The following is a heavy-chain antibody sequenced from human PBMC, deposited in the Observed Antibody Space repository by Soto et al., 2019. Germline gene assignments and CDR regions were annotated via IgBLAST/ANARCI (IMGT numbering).Heavy chain of an antibody. D-gene: IGHD4-4*01. CDR2: IIPLFNVA. CDR3: AASGRDGLGYDYKDGAGVDM. V-gene: IGHV1-69*01. J-gene: IGHJ3*02. Sequence: QVQLVQSGPEVKKPGSSVKVSCEASGGTFSNFAVNWVRQAPGQGLEWVGGIIPLFNVAKYAQKFEGRVTIGADDSTSTACMGWGSLGSDDTAVYYWAASGRDGLGYDYKDGAGVDMWGQGKMVNVSS. CDR1: GGTFSNFA.